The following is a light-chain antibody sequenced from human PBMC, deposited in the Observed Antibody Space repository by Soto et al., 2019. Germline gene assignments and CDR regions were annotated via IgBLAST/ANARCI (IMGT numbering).Light chain of an antibody. CDR3: QHYNSYSEA. J-gene: IGKJ1*01. CDR2: KAS. CDR1: QTISSW. V-gene: IGKV1-5*03. Sequence: DIHMSQSPSTVSGSVGDRVTIGCRASQTISSWLAWYQQKPGKAPKLLIYKASTLKSGVPSRFSGSGSGTEFTLTISSLQPDDFATYYCQHYNSYSEAFGQGTKVDIK.